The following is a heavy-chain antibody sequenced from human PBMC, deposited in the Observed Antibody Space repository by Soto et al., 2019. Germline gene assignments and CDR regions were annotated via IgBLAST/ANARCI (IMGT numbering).Heavy chain of an antibody. CDR2: MKQDGSEK. Sequence: EVQLVESGGGVVQPGGSLRLSCAASGFTFSNYWMSWVRQAPGKGLEWVANMKQDGSEKDYVGSVKVRFTISRDNAKNSLYLQRNRLTTEDTAVYYCARLITPRALDSWGQGTLVTGSS. CDR1: GFTFSNYW. CDR3: ARLITPRALDS. J-gene: IGHJ4*02. D-gene: IGHD1-20*01. V-gene: IGHV3-7*05.